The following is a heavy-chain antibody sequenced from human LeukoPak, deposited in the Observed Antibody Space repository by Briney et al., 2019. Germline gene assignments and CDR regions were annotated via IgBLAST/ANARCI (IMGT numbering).Heavy chain of an antibody. Sequence: GGSLRLSCAASGFTFSSYWMTWVRQAPGKGLEWVAVISYDGSNKYYADSVKGRFTISRDNSKNTLYLQMNSLRAEDTAVYYCAKDSRNYYYYGMDVWGQGTTVTVSS. CDR3: AKDSRNYYYYGMDV. CDR1: GFTFSSYW. J-gene: IGHJ6*02. CDR2: ISYDGSNK. V-gene: IGHV3-30*18.